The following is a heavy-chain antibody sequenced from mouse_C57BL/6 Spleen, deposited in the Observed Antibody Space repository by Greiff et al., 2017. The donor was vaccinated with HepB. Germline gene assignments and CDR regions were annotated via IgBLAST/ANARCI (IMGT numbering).Heavy chain of an antibody. CDR3: ARGYYGNSPPMDY. D-gene: IGHD1-1*01. CDR2: IYPGSGST. J-gene: IGHJ4*01. CDR1: GYTFTSYW. Sequence: QVQLQQPGAELVKPGASVKMSCKASGYTFTSYWITWVKQRPGQGLEWIGDIYPGSGSTNYNEKFKSKATLTVDTSSSTAYMQLSSLTSEDSAVYYCARGYYGNSPPMDYWGQGTSVTVSS. V-gene: IGHV1-55*01.